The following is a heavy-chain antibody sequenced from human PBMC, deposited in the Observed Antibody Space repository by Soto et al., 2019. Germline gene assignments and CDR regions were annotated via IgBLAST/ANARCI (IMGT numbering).Heavy chain of an antibody. CDR1: GFTFSNYW. CDR3: ARGKSPRPGPRMDV. Sequence: PGGSLRLSCAASGFTFSNYWMHWVRQTPGKGLVCVSRINTDGTITHYAASVKGRFTISRDNAKNTLYLQMNSLRAEDTAVFYCARGKSPRPGPRMDVWGQGTTVTVSS. J-gene: IGHJ6*02. V-gene: IGHV3-74*01. CDR2: INTDGTIT.